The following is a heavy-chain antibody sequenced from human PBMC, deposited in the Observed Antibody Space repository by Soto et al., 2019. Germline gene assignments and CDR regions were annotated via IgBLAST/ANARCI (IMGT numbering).Heavy chain of an antibody. V-gene: IGHV4-31*03. Sequence: SETLSLTCTVSGGSISSGGYYWSWIRQHPGKGLEWIGYIYYSGSTYYNPSLKSRVTISVDTSKNQFSLKLSSVTAADTAVYYCARVRPRHCGGDCQDWFDPWGQGTLVTVSS. CDR1: GGSISSGGYY. CDR3: ARVRPRHCGGDCQDWFDP. D-gene: IGHD2-21*02. J-gene: IGHJ5*02. CDR2: IYYSGST.